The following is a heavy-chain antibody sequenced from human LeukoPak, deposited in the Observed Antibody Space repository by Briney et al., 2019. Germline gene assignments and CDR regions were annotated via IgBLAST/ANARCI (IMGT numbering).Heavy chain of an antibody. CDR3: ASSRGAAAGLFDY. V-gene: IGHV1-2*02. Sequence: ASVKVPCKASGYTFTGYYMYWVRQAPGQGLEWMGWINPNSGGTNYAQKFRGRVTMTRDTSISTAYMELSRLRSDDTAVYYCASSRGAAAGLFDYWGQGTLVTVSS. CDR1: GYTFTGYY. D-gene: IGHD6-13*01. CDR2: INPNSGGT. J-gene: IGHJ4*02.